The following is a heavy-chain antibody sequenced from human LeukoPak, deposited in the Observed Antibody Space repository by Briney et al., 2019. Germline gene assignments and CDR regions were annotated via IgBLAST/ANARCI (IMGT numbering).Heavy chain of an antibody. Sequence: GGSLRLSCVASGFVFSRDNMNWVRRAPGKGLEWVAHISEAIYYADSVQGRFTTSRDNAKNSLYLQMSNLRPEDTAMYYCVREVGRPKTFYFDSWGRGTPVTVSS. V-gene: IGHV3-48*04. CDR2: ISEAI. CDR3: VREVGRPKTFYFDS. J-gene: IGHJ4*02. D-gene: IGHD3-16*01. CDR1: GFVFSRDN.